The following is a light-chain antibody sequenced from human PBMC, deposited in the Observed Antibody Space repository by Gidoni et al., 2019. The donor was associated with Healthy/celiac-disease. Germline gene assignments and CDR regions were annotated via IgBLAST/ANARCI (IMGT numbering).Light chain of an antibody. CDR2: LGS. Sequence: DIVMTQSPLSLPVTPGEPASIPCRSSQSLLHSNGYNYLDWYLQKPGQSPQLLISLGSNRASGVPDRFSGSGSGTDFTLKISRVEAEDVGVYYCMQALQTPLTFGGGTKVEIK. CDR1: QSLLHSNGYNY. J-gene: IGKJ4*01. CDR3: MQALQTPLT. V-gene: IGKV2-28*01.